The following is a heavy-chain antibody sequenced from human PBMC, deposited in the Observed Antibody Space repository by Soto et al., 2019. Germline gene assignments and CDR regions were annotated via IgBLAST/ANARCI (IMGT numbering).Heavy chain of an antibody. Sequence: EVQLVESGGDLVQPGGFLRLSCATSGFTFSRYWMHWVRQVPGKGLVWVSRINSDGSSISYSDSVKDRFTISRDNAKNTLYLQMNSLRVEDSAVYYCARLPVDTVTSLDYWGQGTLVTVSS. CDR3: ARLPVDTVTSLDY. J-gene: IGHJ4*02. CDR2: INSDGSSI. D-gene: IGHD5-18*01. CDR1: GFTFSRYW. V-gene: IGHV3-74*01.